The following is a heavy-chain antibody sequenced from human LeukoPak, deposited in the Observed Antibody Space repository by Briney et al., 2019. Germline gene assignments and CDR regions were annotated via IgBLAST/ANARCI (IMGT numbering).Heavy chain of an antibody. V-gene: IGHV1-2*06. Sequence: ASVKVSCKASGYTFTGYYMHWVRQAPGQGLEWMGRINPNSGDTNYAQKFQGRATMTRDTSSSTAYMELTRLRSDGTAVYYCARTIVGATDFNYWGQGTLVTVSS. CDR2: INPNSGDT. CDR3: ARTIVGATDFNY. D-gene: IGHD1-26*01. CDR1: GYTFTGYY. J-gene: IGHJ4*02.